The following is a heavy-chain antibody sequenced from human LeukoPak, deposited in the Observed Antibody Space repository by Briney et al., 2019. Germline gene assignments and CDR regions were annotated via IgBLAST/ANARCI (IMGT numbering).Heavy chain of an antibody. CDR3: ERQRYYDSSGASDY. V-gene: IGHV4-34*01. CDR2: INHSGST. Sequence: SETLSLTCAVYGGSFSGYYWSWIRQPPGKGLEWIGEINHSGSTNYNPSLKSRVTISVDTSKNQFSLKLNSVTAADTAVYYCERQRYYDSSGASDYWGQGTLVTVSS. CDR1: GGSFSGYY. D-gene: IGHD3-22*01. J-gene: IGHJ4*02.